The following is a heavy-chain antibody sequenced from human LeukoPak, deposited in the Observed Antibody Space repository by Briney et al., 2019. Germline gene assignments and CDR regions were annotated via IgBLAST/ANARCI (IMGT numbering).Heavy chain of an antibody. CDR2: INHSGST. D-gene: IGHD5-18*01. V-gene: IGHV4-34*01. J-gene: IGHJ4*02. CDR1: GGSFSSYY. Sequence: SETLSLTCAVYGGSFSSYYWSWIRQPPGKGLEWIGEINHSGSTNYNPSLKSRVTISVDTSKNQFSLKLSSVTAADTAVYYCALQQGLQLRYYWGQGTLVTVSS. CDR3: ALQQGLQLRYY.